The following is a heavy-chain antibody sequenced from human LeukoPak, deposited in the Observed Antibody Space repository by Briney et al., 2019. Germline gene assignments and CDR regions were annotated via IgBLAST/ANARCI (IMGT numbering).Heavy chain of an antibody. Sequence: GGSLRLSCPASGFTFSSYAMSWVRQAPGKGLEWVSAISGSGGSTYYADSVKGRFTISRDNSKNTLYLQMNSLRAEDTAVYYCAKSPPHDFWSGYPYYYYYYMDVWGKGTTVTVSS. CDR2: ISGSGGST. CDR3: AKSPPHDFWSGYPYYYYYYMDV. J-gene: IGHJ6*03. D-gene: IGHD3-3*01. V-gene: IGHV3-23*01. CDR1: GFTFSSYA.